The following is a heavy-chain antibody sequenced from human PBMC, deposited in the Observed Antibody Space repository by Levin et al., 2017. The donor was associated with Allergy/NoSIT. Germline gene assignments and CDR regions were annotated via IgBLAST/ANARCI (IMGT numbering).Heavy chain of an antibody. CDR1: GASVSRNNVA. Sequence: PSETLSLTCAIAGASVSRNNVAWSWIRQSPSRGLEWLGRTYYRSQWYNEFAPSVRGRIILNADTSKNQLSLQLNSVTPEDTAVYYCARDAEPEYSSAWGCFEKWGQGTLVTVSS. J-gene: IGHJ4*02. D-gene: IGHD6-19*01. CDR3: ARDAEPEYSSAWGCFEK. V-gene: IGHV6-1*01. CDR2: TYYRSQWYN.